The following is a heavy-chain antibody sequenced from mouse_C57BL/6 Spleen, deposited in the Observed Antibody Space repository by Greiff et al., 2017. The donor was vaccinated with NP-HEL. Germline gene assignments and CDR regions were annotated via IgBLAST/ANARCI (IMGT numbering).Heavy chain of an antibody. CDR1: GYTFTSYW. CDR3: ARSSHYYGSSPWYFDV. CDR2: INPSNGGT. J-gene: IGHJ1*03. D-gene: IGHD1-1*01. Sequence: QVQLQQSGTELVKPGASVKLSCKASGYTFTSYWMHWVKQRPGQGLEWIGNINPSNGGTNYNEKFKSKATLTVDKSSSTAYMQLSSLTSEDSAVYYCARSSHYYGSSPWYFDVWGTGTTVTVSS. V-gene: IGHV1-53*01.